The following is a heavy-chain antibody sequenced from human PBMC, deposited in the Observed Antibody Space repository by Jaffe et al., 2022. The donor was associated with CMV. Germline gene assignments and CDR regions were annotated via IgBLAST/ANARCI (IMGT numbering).Heavy chain of an antibody. J-gene: IGHJ6*03. CDR3: ARGLVDTAMVTGWDYYYYMDV. Sequence: QVQLVQSGAEVKKPGSSVKVSCKASGGTFSSYAISWVRQAPGQGLEWMGRIIPILGIANYAQKFQGRVTITADKSTSTAYMELSSLRSEDTAVYYCARGLVDTAMVTGWDYYYYMDVWGKGTTVTVSS. D-gene: IGHD5-18*01. CDR1: GGTFSSYA. V-gene: IGHV1-69*09. CDR2: IIPILGIA.